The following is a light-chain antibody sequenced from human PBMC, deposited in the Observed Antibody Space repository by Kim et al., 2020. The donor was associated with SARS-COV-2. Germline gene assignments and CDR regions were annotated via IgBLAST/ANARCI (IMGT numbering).Light chain of an antibody. V-gene: IGLV6-57*02. CDR2: GHN. J-gene: IGLJ3*02. CDR1: SGSMASNY. Sequence: KAVTIAGTGSSGSMASNYEQWYQQRPAGAPPTMIVGHNHRPTEGPDQLSGSIDSCSNAASLTISGLTTEEEDDYYWQSYDSTTRWVFGGGTQLTVL. CDR3: QSYDSTTRWV.